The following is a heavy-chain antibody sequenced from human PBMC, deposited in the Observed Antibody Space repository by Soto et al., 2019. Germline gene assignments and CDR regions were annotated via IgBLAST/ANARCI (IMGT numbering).Heavy chain of an antibody. CDR1: GFSFSSYG. CDR3: ARGRSSFITMVRGVLFDY. D-gene: IGHD3-10*01. Sequence: PGGSLRLSCAASGFSFSSYGMHWVRQAPGKGLEWVAVIWYDGSNKYYADSVKGRFTISRDNSKNTLYLQMNSLRAEDTAVYYCARGRSSFITMVRGVLFDYWGQGTLVTVSS. J-gene: IGHJ4*02. V-gene: IGHV3-33*01. CDR2: IWYDGSNK.